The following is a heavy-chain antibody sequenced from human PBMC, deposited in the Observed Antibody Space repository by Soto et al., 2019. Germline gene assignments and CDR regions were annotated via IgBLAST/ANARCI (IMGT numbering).Heavy chain of an antibody. Sequence: GGSLRLSCAASGFTFSSYAMSWVRQAPGKGLEWVSAISGSGGSTYYADSVKGRFTISRDNSKNTLYLQMNSLRAEDTAVYYCASDILTYYYYYYMDVWGKGTTVTVSS. J-gene: IGHJ6*03. CDR3: ASDILTYYYYYYMDV. V-gene: IGHV3-23*01. D-gene: IGHD3-9*01. CDR1: GFTFSSYA. CDR2: ISGSGGST.